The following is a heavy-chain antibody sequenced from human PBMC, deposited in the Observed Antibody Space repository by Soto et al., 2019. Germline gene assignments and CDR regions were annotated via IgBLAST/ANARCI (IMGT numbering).Heavy chain of an antibody. Sequence: QVQLVQSGAEVKKPGASVKVSCKASGYTFTSYYMHWVRQAPGQGLEWMGIINPSGGSTSYAQKFQGRGTMTRDTSTSTVYMELSSRRSEDTAGYYCARDSSSWYGAAFDIGGQGTMVTVSS. J-gene: IGHJ3*02. D-gene: IGHD6-13*01. CDR3: ARDSSSWYGAAFDI. CDR1: GYTFTSYY. CDR2: INPSGGST. V-gene: IGHV1-46*01.